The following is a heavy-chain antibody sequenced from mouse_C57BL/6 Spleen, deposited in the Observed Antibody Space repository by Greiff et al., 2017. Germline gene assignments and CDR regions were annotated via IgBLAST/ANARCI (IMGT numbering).Heavy chain of an antibody. CDR1: GYTFTDYE. CDR3: TREDY. Sequence: VKLQESGAELVRPGASVTLSCKASGYTFTDYEMHWVKQTPVHGLEWIGAIDPETGGTAYNQKFKGKAILTADKSSSTAYMELRSLTSEDSAVYYCTREDYWGQGTSVTVSS. CDR2: IDPETGGT. V-gene: IGHV1-15*01. J-gene: IGHJ4*01.